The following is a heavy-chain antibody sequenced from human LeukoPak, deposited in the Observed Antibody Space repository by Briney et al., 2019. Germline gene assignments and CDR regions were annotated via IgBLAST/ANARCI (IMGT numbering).Heavy chain of an antibody. CDR1: GFTFSSYS. J-gene: IGHJ4*02. V-gene: IGHV3-21*01. Sequence: GGSLRLSCAASGFTFSSYSMNWVRQAPGKGLEWVSSISSSSSYIYYADSVKGRFTISRDNAKNSLYLQMNSLRAEDTAVYYCARDQAYCSGGSCYSSYCGQGTLVTVSS. D-gene: IGHD2-15*01. CDR2: ISSSSSYI. CDR3: ARDQAYCSGGSCYSSY.